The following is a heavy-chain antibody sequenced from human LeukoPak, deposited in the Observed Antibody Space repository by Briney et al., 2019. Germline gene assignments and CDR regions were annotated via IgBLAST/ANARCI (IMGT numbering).Heavy chain of an antibody. CDR2: IYYSGST. V-gene: IGHV4-59*08. J-gene: IGHJ6*02. Sequence: SETLSLTCTVSGGSISSYYWSWIRQPPGKGLEWIGYIYYSGSTNYNPSLKSRVTISVDTSKNQFSLKLRSVTAADTAVYYCASSRSSGAYYYGMDVWGQGTTVTVSS. CDR1: GGSISSYY. CDR3: ASSRSSGAYYYGMDV. D-gene: IGHD6-6*01.